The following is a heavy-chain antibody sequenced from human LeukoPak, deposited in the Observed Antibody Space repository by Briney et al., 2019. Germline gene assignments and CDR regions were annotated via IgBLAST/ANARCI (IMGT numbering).Heavy chain of an antibody. CDR3: ARVGGDCGGDCYYFFDY. V-gene: IGHV1-2*02. CDR2: INPNSGGT. J-gene: IGHJ4*02. D-gene: IGHD2-21*01. CDR1: GYTFTGYY. Sequence: ASVKVSCKASGYTFTGYYMHWVRQAPGQGLEWMGWINPNSGGTNYAQKFQGRVTMTRDTSISTAYMELSRLRSDDTAVYYCARVGGDCGGDCYYFFDYWGQGTLVTVSS.